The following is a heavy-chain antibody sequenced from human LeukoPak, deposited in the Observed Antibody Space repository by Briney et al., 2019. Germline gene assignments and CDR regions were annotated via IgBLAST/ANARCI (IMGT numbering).Heavy chain of an antibody. CDR2: ISSTGHST. Sequence: PGGSLRLSCEASGFSFTDYYVTWIRQAPGKGLEWVSYISSTGHSTYYGDSVAGRFTISRDTAKNSLFLQMTSLRAEDTAVYYCARAGDSGDFPLGYFYYMDVWGKGTTVTVSS. J-gene: IGHJ6*03. V-gene: IGHV3-11*01. CDR1: GFSFTDYY. D-gene: IGHD4-17*01. CDR3: ARAGDSGDFPLGYFYYMDV.